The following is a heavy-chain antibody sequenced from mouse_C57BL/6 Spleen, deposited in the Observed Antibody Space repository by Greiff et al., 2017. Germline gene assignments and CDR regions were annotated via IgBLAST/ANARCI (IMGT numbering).Heavy chain of an antibody. CDR2: INPNYGTT. D-gene: IGHD1-1*01. J-gene: IGHJ4*01. V-gene: IGHV1-39*01. Sequence: EVQLQESGPELVKPGASVKISCKASGYSFTDYNMNWVKQSNGKSLEWIGVINPNYGTTSYNQKFKGKATLTVDQSSSTAYMQLNSLTSEDSAVYYCARSHYYGSSYAMDYWGQGTSVTVSS. CDR1: GYSFTDYN. CDR3: ARSHYYGSSYAMDY.